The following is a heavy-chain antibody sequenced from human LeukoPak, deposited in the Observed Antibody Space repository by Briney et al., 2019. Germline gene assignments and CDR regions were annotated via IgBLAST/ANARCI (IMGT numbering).Heavy chain of an antibody. CDR3: ARGGEATGAMDDAFDI. Sequence: SVKVSCKASGGTFSSYAISWVRQAPGQGLEWMGGIIPIFGTASYAQKFQGRVTITMDESTSTAYMELSSLRSEDTAVYYCARGGEATGAMDDAFDIWGQGTMVTVSS. J-gene: IGHJ3*02. CDR2: IIPIFGTA. V-gene: IGHV1-69*05. CDR1: GGTFSSYA. D-gene: IGHD5-12*01.